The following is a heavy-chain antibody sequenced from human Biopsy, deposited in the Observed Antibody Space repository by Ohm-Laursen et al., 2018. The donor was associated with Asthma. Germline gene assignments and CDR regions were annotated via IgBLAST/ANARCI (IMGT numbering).Heavy chain of an antibody. J-gene: IGHJ3*01. CDR1: GFSFSDYY. CDR2: ISSSGSTT. CDR3: ARGQVNKVQLDRPRVFDL. V-gene: IGHV3-11*01. D-gene: IGHD1-1*01. Sequence: SLRLSCAASGFSFSDYYMTWMRQAPGKGLEWVSSISSSGSTTYPAESVKGRFTVSRDNPNNTLYLQLNSLRPADTAIYYCARGQVNKVQLDRPRVFDLWGQGTVVTVSS.